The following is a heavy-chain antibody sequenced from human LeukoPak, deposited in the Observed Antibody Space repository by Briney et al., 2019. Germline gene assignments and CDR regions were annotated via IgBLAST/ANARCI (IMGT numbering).Heavy chain of an antibody. CDR2: IYYSGST. CDR3: ARSVIAAAGTWWYFQH. J-gene: IGHJ1*01. Sequence: SKTLSLTCTVSGGSISSSSYYWGWIRQPPGKGLEWIGSIYYSGSTYYNPSLKSRVTISVDTSKNQFSLKLSSVTAADTAVYYCARSVIAAAGTWWYFQHWGQGTLVTVSS. V-gene: IGHV4-39*07. CDR1: GGSISSSSYY. D-gene: IGHD6-13*01.